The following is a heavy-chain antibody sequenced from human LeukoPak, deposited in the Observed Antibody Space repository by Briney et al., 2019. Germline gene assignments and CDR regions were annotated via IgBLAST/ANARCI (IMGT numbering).Heavy chain of an antibody. CDR3: AKATWSKQLEMAYDTSGYNYYYYMDV. J-gene: IGHJ6*03. CDR2: ISGPGGNT. Sequence: GGSLRLSCAASGFTFSSYAMNWVRQAPGKGLEWVSFISGPGGNTYYADFVKGRFTISRDNSKNTVYLQMNSLRAEDTAVYYCAKATWSKQLEMAYDTSGYNYYYYMDVWGKGTTVTVSS. D-gene: IGHD3-22*01. V-gene: IGHV3-23*01. CDR1: GFTFSSYA.